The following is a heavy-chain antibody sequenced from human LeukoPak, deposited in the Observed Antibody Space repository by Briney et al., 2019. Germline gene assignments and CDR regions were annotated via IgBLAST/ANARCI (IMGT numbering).Heavy chain of an antibody. CDR3: ARADHIAAAGTTSSY. J-gene: IGHJ4*02. V-gene: IGHV1-18*01. CDR2: ISAYNGNT. CDR1: GYTFTSYG. D-gene: IGHD6-13*01. Sequence: ASVKVSCKASGYTFTSYGISWVRQAPGQGLEWMGWISAYNGNTNYAQKLQGRVTMTTDTSTSTAYMELRSLRSDDTAAYYCARADHIAAAGTTSSYWGQGTLVTVSS.